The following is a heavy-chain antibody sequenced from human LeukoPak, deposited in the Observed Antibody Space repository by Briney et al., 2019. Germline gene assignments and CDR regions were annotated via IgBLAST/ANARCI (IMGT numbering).Heavy chain of an antibody. CDR1: GGSFSGYY. V-gene: IGHV4-34*01. CDR2: INHSGST. D-gene: IGHD5-24*01. J-gene: IGHJ4*02. CDR3: ARQEGRWLQSDY. Sequence: SETLSLTCAVYGGSFSGYYWSWIRQPPGKGLEWIGEINHSGSTNYNPSLKSRVTISVDTSKNQFSLKLSSVTAADTAVYYCARQEGRWLQSDYWGQGTLVTVSS.